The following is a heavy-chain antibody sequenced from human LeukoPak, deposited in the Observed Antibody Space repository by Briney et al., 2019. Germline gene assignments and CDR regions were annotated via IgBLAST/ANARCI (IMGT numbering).Heavy chain of an antibody. CDR2: ISTGGATT. CDR3: AKDYGGDPFDH. Sequence: GGSLRLSCAASGFTFSSYAMSWVRQAPGKGLEWVSAISTGGATTYYADSVKGRFTISRDNSKNTLYLQLNSLRAEDSAVYYCAKDYGGDPFDHWGQGTLVTVSS. J-gene: IGHJ4*02. D-gene: IGHD2-21*02. CDR1: GFTFSSYA. V-gene: IGHV3-23*01.